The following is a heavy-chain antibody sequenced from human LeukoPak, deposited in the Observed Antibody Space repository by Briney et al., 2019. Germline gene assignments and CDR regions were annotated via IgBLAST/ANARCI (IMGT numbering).Heavy chain of an antibody. CDR2: IIPIFGTA. CDR3: ARDGELLWSLDY. Sequence: GASVKVSCKASGGTFSSYAISWVRQAPGQGLEWMGRIIPIFGTANYAQKFQGRVTVTTDESTSTAYMELSSLRSEDTAVYYCARDGELLWSLDYWGQGTLVTVSS. J-gene: IGHJ4*02. D-gene: IGHD3-10*01. CDR1: GGTFSSYA. V-gene: IGHV1-69*05.